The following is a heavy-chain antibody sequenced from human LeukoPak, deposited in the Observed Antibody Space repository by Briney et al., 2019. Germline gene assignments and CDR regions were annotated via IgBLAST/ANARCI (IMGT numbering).Heavy chain of an antibody. D-gene: IGHD2-21*01. CDR2: IYHTGTT. CDR1: GDSMNGFY. V-gene: IGHV4-59*01. Sequence: SETLSLTCTVSGDSMNGFYWTWIRQPPGRGLEWIGYIYHTGTTTYNPSLESRVTISIDTSKHQFSLKLTSLTTADTAFYYCARGSLGVMCNYWHFDPWGRGTLVTVSS. CDR3: ARGSLGVMCNYWHFDP. J-gene: IGHJ2*01.